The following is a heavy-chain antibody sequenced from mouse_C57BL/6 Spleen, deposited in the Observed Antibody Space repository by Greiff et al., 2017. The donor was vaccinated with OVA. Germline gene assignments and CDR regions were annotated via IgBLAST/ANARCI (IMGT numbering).Heavy chain of an antibody. Sequence: EVNVVESGGGLVQPGGSLSLSCAASGFTFTDYYMSWVRQPPGKALEWLGFIRNKANGYTTEYSASVKGRFIISRDNSQSILYLQMNALRAEDSATYYCARYGDDYDGFAYWGQGTLVTVSA. J-gene: IGHJ3*01. CDR2: IRNKANGYTT. D-gene: IGHD2-4*01. CDR3: ARYGDDYDGFAY. V-gene: IGHV7-3*01. CDR1: GFTFTDYY.